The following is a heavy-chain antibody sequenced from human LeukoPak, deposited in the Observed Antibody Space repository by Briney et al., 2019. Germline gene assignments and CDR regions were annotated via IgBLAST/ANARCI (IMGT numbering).Heavy chain of an antibody. J-gene: IGHJ4*02. CDR3: ARGVSGHYGNDY. CDR1: GFTFSSYS. V-gene: IGHV3-48*04. Sequence: GGSLRLSCAASGFTFSSYSMNWVRQAPGKGLEWGSYISSSSSTIYYADSVKGRFTISRDNAENTLYLQMNSLRAEDTALYYCARGVSGHYGNDYWGQGTLVTVSS. CDR2: ISSSSSTI. D-gene: IGHD3-22*01.